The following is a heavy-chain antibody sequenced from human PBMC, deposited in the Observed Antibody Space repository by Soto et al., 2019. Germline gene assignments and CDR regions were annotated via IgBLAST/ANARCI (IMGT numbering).Heavy chain of an antibody. D-gene: IGHD2-15*01. CDR2: IDRSGTTL. CDR3: VGDGDRGCCSSWFVP. CDR1: GFNFSNYE. V-gene: IGHV3-48*03. Sequence: EVQLVESGGGLVHPGGSLRLSCAASGFNFSNYEMNWVRQAPGKGLEGSSYIDRSGTTLHYADSVKGRFTISRYNAKNSMDLQVNSLRVDDTAGYYCVGDGDRGCCSSWFVPWRQGTLVTVSS. J-gene: IGHJ5*02.